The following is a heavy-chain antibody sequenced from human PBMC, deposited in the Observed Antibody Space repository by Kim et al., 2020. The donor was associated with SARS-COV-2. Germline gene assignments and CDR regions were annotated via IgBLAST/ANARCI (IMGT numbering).Heavy chain of an antibody. J-gene: IGHJ4*02. CDR2: IYSGGST. CDR1: GFTVSSNY. CDR3: ARGFIAAAGTFDY. D-gene: IGHD6-13*01. V-gene: IGHV3-53*01. Sequence: GGSLRLSCAASGFTVSSNYMSWVRQAPGKGLEWVSVIYSGGSTYYADSVQGRFTISRDNSKNTLYLQMNSLRAEDTAVYYCARGFIAAAGTFDYWGQGTLVTVSS.